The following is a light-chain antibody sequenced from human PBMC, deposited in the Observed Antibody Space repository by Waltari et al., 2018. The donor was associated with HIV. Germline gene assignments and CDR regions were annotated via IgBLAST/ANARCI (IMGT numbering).Light chain of an antibody. CDR2: DAS. Sequence: AIQLTQSPSSLSASVRDRVTITCRASQGISSALAWYQQKPGKAPNLLIYDASTLEIGVPSRFSGSGSGTDFTLTISSLQPEDFATYYCLQFNSYPWTFGQGTKVEI. CDR1: QGISSA. CDR3: LQFNSYPWT. V-gene: IGKV1-13*02. J-gene: IGKJ1*01.